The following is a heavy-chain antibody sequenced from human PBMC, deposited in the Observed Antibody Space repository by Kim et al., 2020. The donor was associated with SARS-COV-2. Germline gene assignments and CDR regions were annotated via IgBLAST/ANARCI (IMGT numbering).Heavy chain of an antibody. CDR2: IKSKTDGGTT. Sequence: GGSLRFSCAASGFTFSNAWMSWVRQAPGKGLEWVGRIKSKTDGGTTDYAAPVKGRFTISRDDSKNTLYLQMNSLKTEDTAVYYCTTEVYYYDSSGYYMDYCGMDLWGQGTTVTVSS. D-gene: IGHD3-22*01. CDR3: TTEVYYYDSSGYYMDYCGMDL. V-gene: IGHV3-15*01. CDR1: GFTFSNAW. J-gene: IGHJ6*02.